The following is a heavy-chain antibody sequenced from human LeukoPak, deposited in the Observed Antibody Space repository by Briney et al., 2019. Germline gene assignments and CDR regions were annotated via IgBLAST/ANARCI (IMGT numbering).Heavy chain of an antibody. D-gene: IGHD6-13*01. CDR3: ARDLVEFRIAAAGTN. CDR2: ISSSSSYI. V-gene: IGHV3-21*01. J-gene: IGHJ4*02. CDR1: GFTFSSYS. Sequence: PGGSLRLSCAASGFTFSSYSMNWVRQAPGKGLEWISSISSSSSYIYYADSVKGRFTISRDNAKSSLYLQMNSLRAEDTAVYYCARDLVEFRIAAAGTNWGQGTLVTVSS.